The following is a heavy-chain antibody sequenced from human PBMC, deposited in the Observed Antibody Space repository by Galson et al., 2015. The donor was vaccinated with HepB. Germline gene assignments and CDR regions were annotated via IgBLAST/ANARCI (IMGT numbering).Heavy chain of an antibody. CDR2: IFSGGGT. CDR1: GFTVSSSY. J-gene: IGHJ5*02. D-gene: IGHD3-10*01. V-gene: IGHV3-53*01. Sequence: SLRLSCAASGFTVSSSYMHWVRQAPGKGLEWVSVIFSGGGTHYADAVKGRFTMSRDNAKNMVHLQMNSLRAEXXAXYYXXXDPGDNXNYHGWXDPWGQGTXVTXSS. CDR3: XXDPGDNXNYHGWXDP.